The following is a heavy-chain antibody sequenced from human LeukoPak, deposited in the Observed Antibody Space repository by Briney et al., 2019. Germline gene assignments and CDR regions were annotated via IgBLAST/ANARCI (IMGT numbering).Heavy chain of an antibody. CDR3: ASSSYTGYPKLWYFDL. D-gene: IGHD5-18*01. Sequence: GASVKVSCKASGYTFTTYTIHWVRQAPGQRLEWMGWINAGNDNTKYSQKFQDRVTITRDTSASTAYMELSSLRSEDTAVYYCASSSYTGYPKLWYFDLWGRGTLVTVSS. CDR2: INAGNDNT. J-gene: IGHJ2*01. V-gene: IGHV1-3*01. CDR1: GYTFTTYT.